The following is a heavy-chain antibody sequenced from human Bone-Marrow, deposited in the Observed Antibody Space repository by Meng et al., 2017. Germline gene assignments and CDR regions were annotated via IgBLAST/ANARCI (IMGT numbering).Heavy chain of an antibody. V-gene: IGHV1-69*05. D-gene: IGHD6-13*01. CDR3: ARDLHGSSWYWFDP. J-gene: IGHJ5*02. Sequence: SVKVSCKASGYTFTSYYMHWVRQAPGQGLEWIGGIIPIFGTANYAQKFQGRVTITTDESTSTAYMELSSLRSEDTAVYYCARDLHGSSWYWFDPWVQGTLVPSPQ. CDR2: IIPIFGTA. CDR1: GYTFTSYY.